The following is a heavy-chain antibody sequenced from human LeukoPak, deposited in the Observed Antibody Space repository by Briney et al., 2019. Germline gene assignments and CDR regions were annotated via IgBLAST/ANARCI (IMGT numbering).Heavy chain of an antibody. CDR1: GFTFSDAW. CDR3: SSYRD. D-gene: IGHD4-11*01. V-gene: IGHV3-15*01. Sequence: GGSLRLSCAASGFTFSDAWMRWVRQAPGEGLEWVGRIKSKADGGTTDYAAPVKGRFTISRDDSKSTLYLQMNSLKSEDTAVYYCSSYRDWGQGTRVTVSS. J-gene: IGHJ4*02. CDR2: IKSKADGGTT.